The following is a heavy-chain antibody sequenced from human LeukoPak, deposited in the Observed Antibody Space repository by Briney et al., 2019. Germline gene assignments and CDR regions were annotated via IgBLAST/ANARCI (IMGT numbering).Heavy chain of an antibody. J-gene: IGHJ5*02. CDR2: ISSSSSTI. Sequence: GGSLRLSCAASGFTFSNYWMHWVRQAPGKGLEWVSYISSSSSTIYYADSVKGRFTISRDNAKNSLYLQMNSLRAEDTAVYYCARVTAGGWFDPWGQGTLVTVSS. V-gene: IGHV3-48*01. D-gene: IGHD6-13*01. CDR1: GFTFSNYW. CDR3: ARVTAGGWFDP.